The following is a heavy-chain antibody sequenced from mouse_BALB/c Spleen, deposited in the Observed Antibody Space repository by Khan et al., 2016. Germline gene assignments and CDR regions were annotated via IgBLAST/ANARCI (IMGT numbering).Heavy chain of an antibody. CDR3: ARSNDAIDY. V-gene: IGHV6-6*02. CDR2: IRLKSNNYAT. J-gene: IGHJ4*01. CDR1: GFTFSNYW. D-gene: IGHD2-5*01. Sequence: EVKLEVSGGGLVQPGGSMKLSCVASGFTFSNYWMHWVRQSPEKGLEWVAEIRLKSNNYATHYAESVKGRFTISRDDSKSSVYLQMNNLRAEDTGIYYCARSNDAIDYWGQGTSVTVSS.